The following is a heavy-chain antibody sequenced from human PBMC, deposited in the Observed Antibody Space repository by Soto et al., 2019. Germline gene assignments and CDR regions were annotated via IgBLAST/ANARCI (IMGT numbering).Heavy chain of an antibody. CDR1: GFTFSSYA. Sequence: PGGSLRLSCAASGFTFSSYAMSWVRQAPGKGLEWVSAISGSGGSTYYADSVRGRFTISRDNSKNTLYLQMNSLRAEDTAVYYCAREIEVAGLHYYYYGMDVWGQGTTVTVSS. CDR3: AREIEVAGLHYYYYGMDV. CDR2: ISGSGGST. D-gene: IGHD6-19*01. V-gene: IGHV3-23*01. J-gene: IGHJ6*02.